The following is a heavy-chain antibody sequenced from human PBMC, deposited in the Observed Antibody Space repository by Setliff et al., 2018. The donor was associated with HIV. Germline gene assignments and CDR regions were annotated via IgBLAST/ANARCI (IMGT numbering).Heavy chain of an antibody. CDR1: GYTFTSYG. D-gene: IGHD3-22*01. Sequence: GASVKVSCKASGYTFTSYGISWVRQAPGQGLEWVGWISAYNGNTNYAQKLQGRVTMTTDTSTSTAYMELRSLRSDDTAVYYCARDPPGDSGGYNYADIDYWGQGTLVTVSS. CDR3: ARDPPGDSGGYNYADIDY. CDR2: ISAYNGNT. V-gene: IGHV1-18*01. J-gene: IGHJ4*02.